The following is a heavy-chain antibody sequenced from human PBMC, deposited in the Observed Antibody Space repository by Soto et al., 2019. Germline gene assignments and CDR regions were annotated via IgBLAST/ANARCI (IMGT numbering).Heavy chain of an antibody. CDR1: GGIFRSNA. Sequence: QVQLVQSGAEVRKLGSSVKVSCKSSGGIFRSNAISWVRQAPGQGLEWMGAIIPQFPPPYYAQKFQGRVTITADESTSAAYMALNSLISDDTAVYFCARDAADTPMVYWGQGTLLTVSS. J-gene: IGHJ4*02. V-gene: IGHV1-69*01. CDR2: IIPQFPPP. CDR3: ARDAADTPMVY. D-gene: IGHD5-18*01.